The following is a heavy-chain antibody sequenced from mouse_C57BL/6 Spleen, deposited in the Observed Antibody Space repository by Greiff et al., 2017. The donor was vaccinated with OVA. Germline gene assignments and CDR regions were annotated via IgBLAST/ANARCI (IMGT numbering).Heavy chain of an antibody. CDR2: INPYNGGT. J-gene: IGHJ3*01. D-gene: IGHD1-1*01. CDR3: ARPYGSSAWFAY. V-gene: IGHV1-19*01. Sequence: EVQLQQSGPVLVKPGASVKMSCKASGYTFTDYYMNWVKQSHGKSLEWIGVINPYNGGTSYNQKFKGKATLTVYKSSSTAYMELNSLTSEDSAVYYCARPYGSSAWFAYWGQGTLVTVSA. CDR1: GYTFTDYY.